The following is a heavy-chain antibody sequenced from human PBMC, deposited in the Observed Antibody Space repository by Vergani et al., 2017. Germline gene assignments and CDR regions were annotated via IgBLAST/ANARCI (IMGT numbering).Heavy chain of an antibody. CDR1: GFTFDDYA. V-gene: IGHV3-9*01. D-gene: IGHD4-17*01. Sequence: EVQLVESGGGLVQPGRSLRLSCAASGFTFDDYAMHWVRQAPGKGLEWVSGISWNSGSIGYADSVKGRFTISRDNAKNSLYLQMNSLRAEDTAVYYCARDDYGGYFDYWGQGTLVTVSS. CDR2: ISWNSGSI. CDR3: ARDDYGGYFDY. J-gene: IGHJ4*02.